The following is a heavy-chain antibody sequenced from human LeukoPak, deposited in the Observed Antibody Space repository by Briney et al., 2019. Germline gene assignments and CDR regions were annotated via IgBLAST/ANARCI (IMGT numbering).Heavy chain of an antibody. J-gene: IGHJ5*02. CDR1: GFTFSSYA. D-gene: IGHD4-17*01. CDR3: ARDPDETTVTISWFDP. Sequence: GGSLRLSCAASGFTFSSYAMSWVRQAPGKGLEWVSAISGSGGSTYYADSVKGRFTISRDNSKNTLYLQMNSLRAEDTAVYYCARDPDETTVTISWFDPWGQGTLVTVSS. CDR2: ISGSGGST. V-gene: IGHV3-23*01.